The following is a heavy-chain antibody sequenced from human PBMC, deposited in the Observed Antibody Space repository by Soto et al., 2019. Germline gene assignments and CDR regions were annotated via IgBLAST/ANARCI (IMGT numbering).Heavy chain of an antibody. CDR2: ISGSGGST. CDR3: AKGYYGSGSPFDY. J-gene: IGHJ4*02. Sequence: GGSLRLSCSASGFTFSSYAMSWVRQAPGKGLEWVSAISGSGGSTYYADSVKGRFTISRDNSKNTLYLQMNSLRAEDTAVYYCAKGYYGSGSPFDYWGQGTLVTVSS. D-gene: IGHD3-10*01. CDR1: GFTFSSYA. V-gene: IGHV3-23*01.